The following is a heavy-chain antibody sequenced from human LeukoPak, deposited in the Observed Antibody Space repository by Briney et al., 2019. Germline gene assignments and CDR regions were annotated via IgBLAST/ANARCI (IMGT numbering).Heavy chain of an antibody. V-gene: IGHV1-69*06. CDR1: GGTFTSYA. Sequence: SVKVSCKASGGTFTSYAISWVRQAPGQGLEWMGGIIPIFGTANYAQKFQGRVTITADKSTSTAYMELSSLRSEDTAVYYCARARYETRIWPKSRYDYYHYMDVWGKGTTVTVSS. CDR3: ARARYETRIWPKSRYDYYHYMDV. D-gene: IGHD3-3*01. J-gene: IGHJ6*03. CDR2: IIPIFGTA.